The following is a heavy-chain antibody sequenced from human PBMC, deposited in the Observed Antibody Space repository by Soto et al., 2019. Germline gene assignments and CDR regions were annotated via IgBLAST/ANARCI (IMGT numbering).Heavy chain of an antibody. V-gene: IGHV3-23*01. CDR2: ISGSGGST. J-gene: IGHJ5*02. CDR1: GFTFSSYA. CDR3: ASTESFFGVVKYNWFDP. D-gene: IGHD3-3*01. Sequence: GGSLRLSCAASGFTFSSYAMSWVRQAPGKGLEWVSAISGSGGSTYYADSVKGRFTISRDNSKNTLYLQMNSLRAEDTAVYYCASTESFFGVVKYNWFDPWGQGTLVTVSS.